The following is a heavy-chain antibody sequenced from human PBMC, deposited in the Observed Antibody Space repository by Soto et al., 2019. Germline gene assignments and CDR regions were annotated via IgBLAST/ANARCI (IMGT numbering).Heavy chain of an antibody. CDR1: GGSISSPNDF. V-gene: IGHV4-39*01. Sequence: SETLCLTCTVSGGSISSPNDFWGWIRQPPGTGLEWIGSVHYRGSTYYNPSLNSRVTISVDTSKNQFSLKLSSVTAADTAVYYCARVPVSGGDAFDIWGQGKMVTGSS. J-gene: IGHJ3*02. CDR2: VHYRGST. CDR3: ARVPVSGGDAFDI. D-gene: IGHD2-2*01.